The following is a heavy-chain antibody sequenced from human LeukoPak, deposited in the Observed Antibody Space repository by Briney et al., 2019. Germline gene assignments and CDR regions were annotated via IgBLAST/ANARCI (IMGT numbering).Heavy chain of an antibody. Sequence: SETLSLTCTVSGASINTYYWSCIRQPPGKGLEWIGYIYYSGTTSYNPSLKTRVTISIDTSKNQFSLKLSSVTAADTAVYYCARVLRPMASQYYFDYWGQGTLVTVSS. J-gene: IGHJ4*02. CDR3: ARVLRPMASQYYFDY. D-gene: IGHD3-10*01. V-gene: IGHV4-59*01. CDR1: GASINTYY. CDR2: IYYSGTT.